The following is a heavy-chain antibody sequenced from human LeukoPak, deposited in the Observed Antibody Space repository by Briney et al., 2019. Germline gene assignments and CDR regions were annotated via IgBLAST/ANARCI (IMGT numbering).Heavy chain of an antibody. D-gene: IGHD2-2*01. V-gene: IGHV3-23*01. Sequence: GGSLRVSCAASGFTFSSYAMSWVRQAPGKGLEWVSAISGSGGSTYYADSVKGRFTISGDNSKNTLYLQMNSLRAEDTAVYYCAKDRGYCSSTSCPVDYWGQGTLVTVSS. CDR3: AKDRGYCSSTSCPVDY. CDR2: ISGSGGST. CDR1: GFTFSSYA. J-gene: IGHJ4*02.